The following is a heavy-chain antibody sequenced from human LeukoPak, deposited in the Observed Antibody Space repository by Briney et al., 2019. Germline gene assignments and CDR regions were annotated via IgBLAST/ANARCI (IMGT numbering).Heavy chain of an antibody. V-gene: IGHV3-7*01. Sequence: GGSLRLSCVASRFTFSNYWMSWVRQAPGKGLEWVANIKYDGEEEYYVYSVKGRFTISRDNAKNSLYLQLNSLRVEDTAVYYCRSGGAAPGAFDNWGQGTLVTVSP. CDR2: IKYDGEEE. J-gene: IGHJ4*02. CDR1: RFTFSNYW. CDR3: RSGGAAPGAFDN. D-gene: IGHD6-13*01.